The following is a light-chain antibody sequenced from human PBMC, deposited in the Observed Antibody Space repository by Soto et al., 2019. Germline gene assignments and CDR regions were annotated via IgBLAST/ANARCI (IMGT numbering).Light chain of an antibody. Sequence: EIVMTQSPATLSVSPGERATLSCRASQSVSSNLAWYQQKPGQAPRLLIYGASTRATGIPARFSGSGSGTECTLTICSPQSEDFAVYYCQQYHNWPPLTFGGGTKVEIK. CDR2: GAS. V-gene: IGKV3-15*01. CDR1: QSVSSN. CDR3: QQYHNWPPLT. J-gene: IGKJ4*01.